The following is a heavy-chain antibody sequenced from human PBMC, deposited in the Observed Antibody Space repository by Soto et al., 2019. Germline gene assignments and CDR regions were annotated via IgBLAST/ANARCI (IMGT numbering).Heavy chain of an antibody. V-gene: IGHV1-18*01. Sequence: ASVKVSCKASGYTFANYGVTWVRQAPGQGLDWMGWITPYNGNTHYAQKVQGRVTMTTDTSTSTAYMELWSLRSDDTAVYYCARAGDYGSFYFFDYWGQGPLVTV. CDR3: ARAGDYGSFYFFDY. D-gene: IGHD3-10*01. CDR2: ITPYNGNT. J-gene: IGHJ4*02. CDR1: GYTFANYG.